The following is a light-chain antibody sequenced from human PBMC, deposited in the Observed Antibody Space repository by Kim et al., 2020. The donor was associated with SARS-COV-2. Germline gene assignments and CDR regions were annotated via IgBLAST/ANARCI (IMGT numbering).Light chain of an antibody. V-gene: IGKV3-20*01. CDR1: QSVSSDV. CDR3: QQYGSSPYT. J-gene: IGKJ2*01. CDR2: GAS. Sequence: SPGERVTLSCRASQSVSSDVFACHHAKPGQAPRLIYFGASSRATGIPKRFSGSWSGTDFTITISRLEPEDFAVYYCQQYGSSPYTFGQGTKLEI.